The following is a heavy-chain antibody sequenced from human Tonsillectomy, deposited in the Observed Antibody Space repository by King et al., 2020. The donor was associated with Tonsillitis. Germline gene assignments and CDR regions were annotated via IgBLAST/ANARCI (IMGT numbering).Heavy chain of an antibody. CDR3: AILPLFRLFGL. Sequence: MQLQESGPGLVKPSETLSLTCTVSGGSISSSSYYWGWIRQPPGKGLEWIGSIYYSGSTYYNPSLKSRVTISVDTSKNQFSLKLSSVTAADTAVYYCAILPLFRLFGLWGPGTLVTVSS. CDR2: IYYSGST. CDR1: GGSISSSSYY. J-gene: IGHJ4*02. D-gene: IGHD3-3*01. V-gene: IGHV4-39*07.